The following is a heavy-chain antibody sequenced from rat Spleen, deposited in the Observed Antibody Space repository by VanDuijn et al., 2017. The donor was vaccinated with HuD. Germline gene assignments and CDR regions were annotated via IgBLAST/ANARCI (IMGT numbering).Heavy chain of an antibody. D-gene: IGHD1-11*01. CDR2: ISTGGANI. CDR1: GFTFSDYF. Sequence: EVQLVESGGGLVQPGRSLKLSCAASGFTFSDYFMAWVRHAPARGLEWVATISTGGANIYYRDSVQGRFTISRDNAKSTLYLQVDSLRSEDTATYYCARHLVYGGSLFYFDYWGQGVMVTVSS. CDR3: ARHLVYGGSLFYFDY. V-gene: IGHV5-25*01. J-gene: IGHJ2*01.